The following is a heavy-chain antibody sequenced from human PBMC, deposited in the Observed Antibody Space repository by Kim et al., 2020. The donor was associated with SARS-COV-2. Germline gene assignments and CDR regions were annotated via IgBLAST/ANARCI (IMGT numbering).Heavy chain of an antibody. D-gene: IGHD2-15*01. CDR3: ARLLIQEGVWFDP. Sequence: YSPSLQDHVTISAEKSISTAYLQWSSLKASDTAMYYCARLLIQEGVWFDPWGQGTLVTVSS. J-gene: IGHJ5*02. V-gene: IGHV5-10-1*01.